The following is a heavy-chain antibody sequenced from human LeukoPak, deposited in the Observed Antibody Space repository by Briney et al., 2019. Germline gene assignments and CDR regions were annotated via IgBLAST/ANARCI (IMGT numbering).Heavy chain of an antibody. CDR3: TRQGSGSTFDS. V-gene: IGHV3-73*01. CDR2: IRSKPNNYAT. J-gene: IGHJ4*02. D-gene: IGHD3-10*01. Sequence: GGSLRLSCAASGFTFSGPAMHWVRQVSGKGLEWVGHIRSKPNNYATAYAASVKGRFTISRDDSQNTAYLQMDSLKTDDTAVYYCTRQGSGSTFDSWGPGTLVTVSS. CDR1: GFTFSGPA.